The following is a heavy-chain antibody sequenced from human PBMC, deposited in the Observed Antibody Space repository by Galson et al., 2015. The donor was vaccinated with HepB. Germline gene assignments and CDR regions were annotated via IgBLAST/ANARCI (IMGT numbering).Heavy chain of an antibody. D-gene: IGHD3-22*01. J-gene: IGHJ5*02. V-gene: IGHV4-59*01. Sequence: SETLSLTCTVSGGSISSYYWSWIRQPPGKGLEWIGYIYYSGSTNYNPSLKSRVTISVDTSKNQFSLKLSSVTAADTAVYYRARTVGYYYDSSGSLNWFDPWGQGTLVTVSS. CDR1: GGSISSYY. CDR3: ARTVGYYYDSSGSLNWFDP. CDR2: IYYSGST.